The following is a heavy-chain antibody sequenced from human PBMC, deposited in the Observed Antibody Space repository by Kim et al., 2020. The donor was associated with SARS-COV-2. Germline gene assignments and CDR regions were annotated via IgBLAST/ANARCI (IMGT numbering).Heavy chain of an antibody. D-gene: IGHD4-17*01. J-gene: IGHJ4*02. CDR1: GFTFSTYW. Sequence: GGSLRLSCAASGFTFSTYWMTWVRQAPGKGLEWVANINQGGTEKYYVDSVKGRITISRDNAKNSLFLDVNSLRVEDTAVYYCARTHYGDYVWGQGTLVTV. CDR2: INQGGTEK. V-gene: IGHV3-7*01. CDR3: ARTHYGDYV.